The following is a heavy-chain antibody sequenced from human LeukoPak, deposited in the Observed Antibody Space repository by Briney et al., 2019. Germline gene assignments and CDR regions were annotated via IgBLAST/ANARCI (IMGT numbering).Heavy chain of an antibody. Sequence: PGGSLRFSCAASGFTFSSYEMNWVRQAPRKGLEWVSYISSSGSTIYYADSVKGRFTISRDNAKNSLYLQMNSLRAEDTAVYYCARGGHYYGGNSAYMDVWGKGTTVTVSS. CDR1: GFTFSSYE. V-gene: IGHV3-48*03. J-gene: IGHJ6*03. CDR3: ARGGHYYGGNSAYMDV. D-gene: IGHD4-23*01. CDR2: ISSSGSTI.